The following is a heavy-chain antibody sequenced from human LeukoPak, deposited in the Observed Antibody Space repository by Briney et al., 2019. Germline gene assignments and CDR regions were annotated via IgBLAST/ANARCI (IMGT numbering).Heavy chain of an antibody. CDR1: GYSISSGYY. CDR2: IYHSGST. Sequence: PSETLSLTCAVSGYSISSGYYWGWIRQPPGKGLEWIGGIYHSGSTYYNPSLKSRVTISVDTSKNQFSLKLSSVTAADTAVYYCARTLDYWGQGTLVTVSS. V-gene: IGHV4-38-2*01. CDR3: ARTLDY. J-gene: IGHJ4*02. D-gene: IGHD3/OR15-3a*01.